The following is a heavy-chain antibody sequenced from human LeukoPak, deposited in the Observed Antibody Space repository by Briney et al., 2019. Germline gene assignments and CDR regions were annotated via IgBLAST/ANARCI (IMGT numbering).Heavy chain of an antibody. J-gene: IGHJ4*02. D-gene: IGHD3-22*01. Sequence: GASVKVSCKVSGYTNTELSIHWVRQAPGKGLEWMGGFDPEDGETIYAQKFQGRVTMTEDTSTDTAYMELSSLRSEDTAVYYCATVSRDYYYDTSGYGSPFDYWGQGTLVTVSS. V-gene: IGHV1-24*01. CDR2: FDPEDGET. CDR3: ATVSRDYYYDTSGYGSPFDY. CDR1: GYTNTELS.